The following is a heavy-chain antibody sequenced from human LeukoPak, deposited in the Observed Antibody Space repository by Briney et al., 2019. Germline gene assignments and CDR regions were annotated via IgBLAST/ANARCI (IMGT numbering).Heavy chain of an antibody. D-gene: IGHD1-26*01. J-gene: IGHJ4*02. V-gene: IGHV1-2*02. Sequence: ASVKVSCKASGYTFTGYYMHWVRQAPGQGLEWMGWINPNSGGTNYAQKFQGGVTMTRDTSINTAYMELNTLRSDDTAVYYCAREGSTGRPGGYWGQGTLVTVSS. CDR3: AREGSTGRPGGY. CDR2: INPNSGGT. CDR1: GYTFTGYY.